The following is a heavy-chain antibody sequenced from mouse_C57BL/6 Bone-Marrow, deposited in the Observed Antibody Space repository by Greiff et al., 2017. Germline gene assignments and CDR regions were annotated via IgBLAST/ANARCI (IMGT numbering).Heavy chain of an antibody. J-gene: IGHJ3*01. CDR2: IYPTDCGT. Sequence: VQLQQSDAELVKPGASVKISCKASGYTFTDHTIHWVKQRPEQGLEWIGYIYPTDCGTKYNQKFKGKATLTADKSSSTAYMQLNSLTSEDSAVYFCARRDEGGAGFAYWGQGTLVTVSA. V-gene: IGHV1-78*01. CDR1: GYTFTDHT. D-gene: IGHD3-3*01. CDR3: ARRDEGGAGFAY.